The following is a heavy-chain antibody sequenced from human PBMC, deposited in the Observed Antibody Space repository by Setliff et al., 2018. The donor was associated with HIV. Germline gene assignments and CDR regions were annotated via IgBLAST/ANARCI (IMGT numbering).Heavy chain of an antibody. CDR1: GYTFSSHD. J-gene: IGHJ4*02. CDR2: MNPKSGNS. CDR3: TRGRYSSGYPD. D-gene: IGHD6-19*01. V-gene: IGHV1-8*02. Sequence: GASVKVSCKASGYTFSSHDINWVRQATGQGLEWMGWMNPKSGNSGYAQKFQGRVTMTRNTSISTAYMELSSLTSEDTAVYYCTRGRYSSGYPDWGQGTLVTVSS.